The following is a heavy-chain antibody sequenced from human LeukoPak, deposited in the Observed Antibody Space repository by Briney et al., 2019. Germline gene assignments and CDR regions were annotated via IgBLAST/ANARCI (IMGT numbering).Heavy chain of an antibody. CDR3: ARLRGGYDFCYFDY. CDR2: IYPYDSET. Sequence: GESLRISCKLSEYSFGTWIGWVRQMPGKGLEWMGIIYPYDSETRYSPSFQGQVTISVDTSINTAYLHWSILKASDTAMYYCARLRGGYDFCYFDYWGQGTLVTVSS. D-gene: IGHD5-12*01. V-gene: IGHV5-51*01. J-gene: IGHJ4*02. CDR1: EYSFGTW.